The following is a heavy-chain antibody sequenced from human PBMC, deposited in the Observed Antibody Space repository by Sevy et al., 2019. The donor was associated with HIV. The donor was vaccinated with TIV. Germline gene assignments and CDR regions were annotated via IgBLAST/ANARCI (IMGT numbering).Heavy chain of an antibody. Sequence: SETLSLTCTVSGGSISSYYWSWIRQPAGKGLEWIGRIYTGGSTNYNPSLRSRVTMSVDTSKNLFSLKLSSVTATDTAVYYCARDRGPNYYGSGSYKYWFDPWGQGTLVTVSS. J-gene: IGHJ5*02. CDR3: ARDRGPNYYGSGSYKYWFDP. V-gene: IGHV4-4*07. D-gene: IGHD3-10*01. CDR1: GGSISSYY. CDR2: IYTGGST.